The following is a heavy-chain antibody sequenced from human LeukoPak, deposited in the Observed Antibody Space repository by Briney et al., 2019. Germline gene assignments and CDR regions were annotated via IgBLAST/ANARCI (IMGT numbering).Heavy chain of an antibody. J-gene: IGHJ6*02. Sequence: GASVTVSCTASGYTFTGYYMHWVRQAPGQGLEWMGRINPNSGGTNYAQKFQGRVTMTRDTSISTAYMELSRLRSDDTAVYYCASGGRDGYNPSYYGMDVWGQGTTVTVSS. CDR2: INPNSGGT. D-gene: IGHD5-24*01. CDR3: ASGGRDGYNPSYYGMDV. V-gene: IGHV1-2*06. CDR1: GYTFTGYY.